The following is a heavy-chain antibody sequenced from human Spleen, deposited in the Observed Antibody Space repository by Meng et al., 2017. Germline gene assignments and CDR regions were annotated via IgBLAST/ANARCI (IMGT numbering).Heavy chain of an antibody. CDR2: VSGSGGGT. CDR3: ARDPNFETY. V-gene: IGHV3-23*01. Sequence: GESLKISCAASGFTVSHNYISWVRQAPGKGLEWVSAVSGSGGGTFYADSVKGRFTIPRDNSKNTLYLQMNSPRAEDTAVYYCARDPNFETYWGQGTLVTVSS. CDR1: GFTVSHNY. J-gene: IGHJ4*02. D-gene: IGHD1-7*01.